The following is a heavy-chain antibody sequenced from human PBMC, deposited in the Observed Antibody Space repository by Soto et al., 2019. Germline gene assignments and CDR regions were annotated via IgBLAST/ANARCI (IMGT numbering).Heavy chain of an antibody. CDR3: ARTIVAAGGRRYFDL. J-gene: IGHJ2*01. Sequence: QVQLVESGGGLVKPGGSLRLSCAASGFTFSAYNLGWIRQAPGKGLEWVSYINSSSSYTNYADSVKGRFTISRDNAKNSLYLQMNSLRAEDTAVYYCARTIVAAGGRRYFDLWGRGTLVTVSS. V-gene: IGHV3-11*05. CDR1: GFTFSAYN. D-gene: IGHD6-13*01. CDR2: INSSSSYT.